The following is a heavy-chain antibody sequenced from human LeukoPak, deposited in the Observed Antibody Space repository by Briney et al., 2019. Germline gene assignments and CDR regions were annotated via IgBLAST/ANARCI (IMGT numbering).Heavy chain of an antibody. J-gene: IGHJ4*02. CDR2: ISGSGGST. Sequence: GGSLRLSCAASGFTFSSYAMRWVRQAPGKGLEWVSAISGSGGSTYYADSVKGRFTISRDNSKNTLYLQMNSLRAEDTAVYYCAKDSVAGTGGFDYWGQGTLVTVSS. CDR3: AKDSVAGTGGFDY. V-gene: IGHV3-23*01. CDR1: GFTFSSYA. D-gene: IGHD6-19*01.